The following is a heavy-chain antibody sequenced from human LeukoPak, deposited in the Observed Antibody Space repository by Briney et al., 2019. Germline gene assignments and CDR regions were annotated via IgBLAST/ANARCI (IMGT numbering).Heavy chain of an antibody. V-gene: IGHV7-4-1*02. CDR3: ARDANSNYDILTGYYTGRSEGFDP. D-gene: IGHD3-9*01. J-gene: IGHJ5*02. CDR1: GYTFTSYA. Sequence: ASVKVSCKASGYTFTSYAMNWVRQAPGQGLEWMGWINTNTGNPTYAQGFTGRFVFSLDTSVSTAYLQISSLKAEDTAVYYCARDANSNYDILTGYYTGRSEGFDPWGQGTLVTVSS. CDR2: INTNTGNP.